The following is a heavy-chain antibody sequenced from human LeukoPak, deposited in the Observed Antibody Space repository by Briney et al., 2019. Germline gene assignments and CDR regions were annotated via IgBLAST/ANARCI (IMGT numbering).Heavy chain of an antibody. Sequence: ASVKVSCKASGYTFTSYGISWVRQAPGQGLEWMGWISAYNGNTNYAQKLQGRVTMTTDTSTSTAYMELRSLRSDDTAVYYCARVDIVVVPAALGGDYWGQGTLVTVSS. D-gene: IGHD2-2*03. V-gene: IGHV1-18*01. CDR2: ISAYNGNT. CDR3: ARVDIVVVPAALGGDY. CDR1: GYTFTSYG. J-gene: IGHJ4*02.